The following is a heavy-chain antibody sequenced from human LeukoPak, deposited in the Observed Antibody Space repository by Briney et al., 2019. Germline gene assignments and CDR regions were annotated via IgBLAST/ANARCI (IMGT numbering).Heavy chain of an antibody. CDR1: GGSISSYY. D-gene: IGHD6-13*01. CDR3: ATHIAAAGRDY. V-gene: IGHV4-59*01. CDR2: IYYSGST. J-gene: IGHJ4*02. Sequence: PSETLSLTCTVFGGSISSYYWSWIRQPPGKGLEWIGYIYYSGSTNYNPSLKSRVTISVDTSKNQLSLKLSSVTAADTAVYYCATHIAAAGRDYWGQGTLVTVSS.